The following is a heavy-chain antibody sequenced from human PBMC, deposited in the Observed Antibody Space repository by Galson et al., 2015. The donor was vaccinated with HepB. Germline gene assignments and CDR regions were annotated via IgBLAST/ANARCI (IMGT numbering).Heavy chain of an antibody. D-gene: IGHD2-8*01. CDR1: GFTFNTYA. CDR3: VLYAASSID. CDR2: ISSNGADT. V-gene: IGHV3-64D*06. Sequence: SLRLSCAGSGFTFNTYATHWVRQAPGKGLEYVSTISSNGADTYYADSLKGRFTISRDNSKNTLYLQMRTLRVDDTAVYYCVLYAASSIDWGRGTLVTVSS. J-gene: IGHJ4*02.